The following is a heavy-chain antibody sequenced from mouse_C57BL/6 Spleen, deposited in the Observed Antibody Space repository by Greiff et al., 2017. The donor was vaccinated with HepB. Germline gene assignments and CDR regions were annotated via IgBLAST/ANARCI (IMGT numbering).Heavy chain of an antibody. D-gene: IGHD3-2*02. CDR1: GYSITSGYY. Sequence: VQLKESGPGLVKPSQSLSLTCSVTGYSITSGYYWNWIRQFPGNKLEWMGYISYDGSNNYNPSLKNRISITRDTSKNQFFLKLNSVTTEDTATYYCARDSSGYVPYWGQGTLVTVSA. V-gene: IGHV3-6*01. CDR3: ARDSSGYVPY. J-gene: IGHJ3*01. CDR2: ISYDGSN.